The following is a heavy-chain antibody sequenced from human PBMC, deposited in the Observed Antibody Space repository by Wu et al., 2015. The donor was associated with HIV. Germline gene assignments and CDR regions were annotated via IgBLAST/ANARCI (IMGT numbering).Heavy chain of an antibody. V-gene: IGHV1-2*02. CDR1: GYTFTGYY. D-gene: IGHD6-19*01. J-gene: IGHJ4*02. Sequence: QVQLMQSGAEVKKPGASVKVSCKASGYTFTGYYINWVRQAPGQGLEWMGWINPNSGGTNYAQKFQGRVTMTRDTSISTAYMELSTLTSDDTAVYYCARVLALTGYSSGWDYWGQGTLVTVSS. CDR2: INPNSGGT. CDR3: ARVLALTGYSSGWDY.